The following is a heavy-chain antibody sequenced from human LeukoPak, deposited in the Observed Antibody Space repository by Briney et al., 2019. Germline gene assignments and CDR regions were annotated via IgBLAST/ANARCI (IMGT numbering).Heavy chain of an antibody. CDR3: AKDPSPRPIAAAGYAMDV. J-gene: IGHJ6*02. Sequence: KPGGSLRLSCTVCVFIFQVCYMIWLRQAPGKGLEWVSYISSSSTYTNYADSVKGRFTISRDNAKNSLYLQMNSLRADDTALYYIAKDPSPRPIAAAGYAMDVWGQGTTVTVSS. D-gene: IGHD6-13*01. CDR2: ISSSSTYT. CDR1: VFIFQVCY. V-gene: IGHV3-11*06.